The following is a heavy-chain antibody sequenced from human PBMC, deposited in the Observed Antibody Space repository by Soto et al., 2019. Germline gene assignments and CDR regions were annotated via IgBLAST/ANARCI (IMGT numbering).Heavy chain of an antibody. CDR3: ARGPGNYDFWSGHWSGRYYYMDF. D-gene: IGHD3-3*01. CDR2: INHGVST. CDR1: GWSFNGYY. Sequence: SETLSLTCAVYGWSFNGYYWSWIRQPPGKVQELIGEINHGVSTNYNPSIKSRVTISVDAYKNQFSLKLSSVTAADTAVYFCARGPGNYDFWSGHWSGRYYYMDFWDKGTTVTVSS. V-gene: IGHV4-34*01. J-gene: IGHJ6*03.